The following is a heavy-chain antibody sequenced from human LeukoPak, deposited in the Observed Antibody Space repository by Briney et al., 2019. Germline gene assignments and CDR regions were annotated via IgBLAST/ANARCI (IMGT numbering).Heavy chain of an antibody. D-gene: IGHD3-16*01. CDR3: AAGGDDAKAGY. J-gene: IGHJ4*02. V-gene: IGHV4-39*02. CDR2: IHYSGTPT. CDR1: GASITSGQYY. Sequence: SETLSLTCSVYGASITSGQYYWGWMRQAPGKGLEWIGTIHYSGTPTFYNPSLESRVSLFSDTSRNDFSLRLRSVAAADTAVYYCAAGGDDAKAGYWGQGTLVTVSS.